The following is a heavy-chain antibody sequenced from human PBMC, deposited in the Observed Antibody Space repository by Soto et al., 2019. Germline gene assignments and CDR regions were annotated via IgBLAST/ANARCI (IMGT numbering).Heavy chain of an antibody. CDR2: ISAYNGNT. CDR1: GYTFTSYG. D-gene: IGHD6-19*01. V-gene: IGHV1-18*01. Sequence: ASVKVACKASGYTFTSYGISWVRQAPGQGLEWMGWISAYNGNTNYAQKLQGRVTMTTDTSTSTAYMELRSLRSDDTAVYYWARPLTAIALSGTNCFDPWGKGTLVT. J-gene: IGHJ5*02. CDR3: ARPLTAIALSGTNCFDP.